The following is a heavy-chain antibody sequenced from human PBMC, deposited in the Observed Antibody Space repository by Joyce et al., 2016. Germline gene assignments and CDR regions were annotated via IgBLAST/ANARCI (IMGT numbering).Heavy chain of an antibody. CDR3: ARATSYYFYYYMDV. Sequence: EVQLVESGGGLVQPGGSLRLSCVASGFTFNTYSMNWVRQAPGKGLEWVSYISRSSNTIYYVDSVKGRFTISRDNAKNSLYLQMNSLRAEDTAVYFCARATSYYFYYYMDVWGKGTTVTVSS. V-gene: IGHV3-48*01. J-gene: IGHJ6*03. CDR1: GFTFNTYS. CDR2: ISRSSNTI.